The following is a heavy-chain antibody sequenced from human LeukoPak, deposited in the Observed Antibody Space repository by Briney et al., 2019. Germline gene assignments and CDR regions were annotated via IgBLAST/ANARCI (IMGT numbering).Heavy chain of an antibody. CDR2: IYNSGST. V-gene: IGHV4-4*08. CDR3: ARDTGPAAIGWLDP. Sequence: SETLSLTCTVSGGSITSYYWSWIRQPPGKGLEWIGYIYNSGSTNYNPSLKSRVTISVDTSKNQFSLKLSSVTAADTAVYYCARDTGPAAIGWLDPWGQGTLVTVSS. J-gene: IGHJ5*02. D-gene: IGHD2-2*02. CDR1: GGSITSYY.